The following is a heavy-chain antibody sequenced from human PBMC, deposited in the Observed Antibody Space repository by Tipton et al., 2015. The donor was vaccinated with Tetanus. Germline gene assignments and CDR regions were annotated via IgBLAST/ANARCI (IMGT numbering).Heavy chain of an antibody. V-gene: IGHV4-59*01. CDR3: ARTSGYLYSNH. D-gene: IGHD3-3*01. J-gene: IGHJ1*01. CDR1: SGSIGTYY. Sequence: GLVKPSETLSLTCTVSSGSIGTYYWTWIRQPPGKGLEWMGYVFYSGSTKYNPSLKSRLTMSVDASKNQFSLKLSSVTSADTAVYYCARTSGYLYSNHWGQGTLVTVSS. CDR2: VFYSGST.